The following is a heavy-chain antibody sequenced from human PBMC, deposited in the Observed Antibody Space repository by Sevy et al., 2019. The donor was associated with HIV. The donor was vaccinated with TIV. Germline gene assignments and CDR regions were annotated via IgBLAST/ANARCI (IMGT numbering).Heavy chain of an antibody. CDR2: IYPGDSET. J-gene: IGHJ6*02. CDR3: ARYINNNGMDV. D-gene: IGHD2-8*01. Sequence: GESLKISCKASGDRFNTYWINWVRQMPGKGLEWMGVIYPGDSETLYSPSVQGQVVISADKSSSTAYLQWSSLEASDTATYYCARYINNNGMDVWGQGTTVTVSS. V-gene: IGHV5-51*01. CDR1: GDRFNTYW.